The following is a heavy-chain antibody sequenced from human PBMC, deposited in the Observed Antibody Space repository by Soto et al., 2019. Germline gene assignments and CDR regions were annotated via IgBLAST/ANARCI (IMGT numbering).Heavy chain of an antibody. J-gene: IGHJ4*02. V-gene: IGHV4-34*01. CDR1: GGSFSGYY. CDR2: INHSGST. CDR3: ARGRDYGDYY. D-gene: IGHD4-17*01. Sequence: KPSETLSLTCAVYGGSFSGYYWSWIRQPPGKGLEWIGEINHSGSTNYNPSLKSRVTISVDTSKNQFSLKLSSVTAADTAVYYCARGRDYGDYYWGQGTLVTVSS.